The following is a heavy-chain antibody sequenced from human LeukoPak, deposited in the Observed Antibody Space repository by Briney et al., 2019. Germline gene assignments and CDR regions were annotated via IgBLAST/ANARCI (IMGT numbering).Heavy chain of an antibody. Sequence: PGGSLRLSCAPSVFTFSIYAVSWVREAPGKGVEWVSALCGSGGSTYYAGSVKGRFTISRDNSKNTLYLQMNSLRAEDTAVYYCANDQGSFGRYPLYYFDYWGQGTLVTVSS. CDR1: VFTFSIYA. CDR2: LCGSGGST. J-gene: IGHJ4*02. V-gene: IGHV3-23*01. CDR3: ANDQGSFGRYPLYYFDY. D-gene: IGHD1-26*01.